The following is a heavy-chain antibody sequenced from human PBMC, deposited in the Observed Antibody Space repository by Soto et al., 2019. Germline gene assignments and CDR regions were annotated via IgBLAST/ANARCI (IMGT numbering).Heavy chain of an antibody. CDR2: ISGSGGST. J-gene: IGHJ4*02. V-gene: IGHV3-23*01. Sequence: PGGSLRLSCAASGFTFSSYAMSWVRQAPGKGLEWVSAISGSGGSTYYADSVKGRFTISRDNSKNTLYLQMNSLRAEDTALYYFAKDVRIAVARSTFDYWGQGTLVTVSS. CDR1: GFTFSSYA. CDR3: AKDVRIAVARSTFDY. D-gene: IGHD6-19*01.